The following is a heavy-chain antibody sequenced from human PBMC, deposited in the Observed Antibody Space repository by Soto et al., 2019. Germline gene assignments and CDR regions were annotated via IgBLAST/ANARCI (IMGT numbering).Heavy chain of an antibody. CDR3: ARGDRGGSGSPASYYYSGLDV. J-gene: IGHJ6*02. D-gene: IGHD3-10*01. Sequence: DVQLLESGGDLVQPGGSLRLSCAASGVTFSSYAMSWVRQAPGKGLEWVSSVSAGGDMTYYSDSVKGRLTISRDNSNNALFLQMNSLRAEDTALYYCARGDRGGSGSPASYYYSGLDVWGQGTTVTVSS. CDR1: GVTFSSYA. CDR2: VSAGGDMT. V-gene: IGHV3-23*01.